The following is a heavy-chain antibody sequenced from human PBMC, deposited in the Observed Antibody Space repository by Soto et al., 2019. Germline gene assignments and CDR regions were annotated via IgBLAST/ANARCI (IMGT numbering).Heavy chain of an antibody. Sequence: TSETLSLTCAVSGYSISSGYYWGWIRQPPGKGLEWIGSIYHSGSTYYNPSLKSRVTISVDTSKNQFSLKLSSVTAADTAVYYCARDPIEYYDFGYVWGQGTTVTVSS. V-gene: IGHV4-38-2*02. CDR1: GYSISSGYY. J-gene: IGHJ6*02. D-gene: IGHD3-3*01. CDR3: ARDPIEYYDFGYV. CDR2: IYHSGST.